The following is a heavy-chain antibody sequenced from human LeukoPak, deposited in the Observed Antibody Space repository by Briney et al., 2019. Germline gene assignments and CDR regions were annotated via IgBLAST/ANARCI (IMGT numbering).Heavy chain of an antibody. D-gene: IGHD3-3*01. CDR2: ISWNSGSI. CDR3: AKDRRYDFWSGPKAAFDI. Sequence: PGGSLRLSCAASGFTFSSYSMNWVRQAPGKGLEWVSGISWNSGSIGYADSVKGRFTISRDNAKNSLYLQINSLRAEDMALYYCAKDRRYDFWSGPKAAFDIWGQGTMVTVSS. CDR1: GFTFSSYS. J-gene: IGHJ3*02. V-gene: IGHV3-9*03.